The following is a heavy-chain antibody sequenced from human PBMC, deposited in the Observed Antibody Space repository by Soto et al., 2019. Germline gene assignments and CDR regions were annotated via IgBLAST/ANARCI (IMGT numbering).Heavy chain of an antibody. D-gene: IGHD3-3*01. CDR2: IIPMLGTP. Sequence: QVQLVQSGAELKKPGSSVRVSCKASGGSFSDYAISWVRQAPGQGLEWVGGIIPMLGTPNYAPVLQGRVTITADASTSTVYMELSSLRSEDTAVYYCARDPQKYYDLGVDVWGQGTTVIVSS. CDR3: ARDPQKYYDLGVDV. CDR1: GGSFSDYA. J-gene: IGHJ6*02. V-gene: IGHV1-69*01.